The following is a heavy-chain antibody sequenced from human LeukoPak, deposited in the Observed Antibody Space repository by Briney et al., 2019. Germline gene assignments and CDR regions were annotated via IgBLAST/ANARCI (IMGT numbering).Heavy chain of an antibody. V-gene: IGHV4-34*01. D-gene: IGHD3-3*01. CDR2: INHSGST. Sequence: SETLSLTCAVYGGSFSGYYWSWIRQPPGKGLEWIGEINHSGSTNYNPSLKSRVTISVDTSKNQFSLKLNSVTAADTAVYYCARGGEVTIFGVVKRNWFDPWGQGTLVTVSS. CDR3: ARGGEVTIFGVVKRNWFDP. J-gene: IGHJ5*02. CDR1: GGSFSGYY.